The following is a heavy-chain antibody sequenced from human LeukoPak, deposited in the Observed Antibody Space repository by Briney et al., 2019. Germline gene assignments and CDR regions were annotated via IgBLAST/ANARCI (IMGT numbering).Heavy chain of an antibody. J-gene: IGHJ1*01. CDR1: GFTVRNNA. Sequence: GGSLRLSRAASGFTVRNNAMSWVRQAPRKGLAWVSVIYVGGGTYHTDSVKGRFSISRDNSKNTVYLQMNSLRAEDTAVYYCARALKYDSDSANEYYFQHWGQGTLVTVSS. V-gene: IGHV3-66*01. CDR2: IYVGGGT. D-gene: IGHD3-22*01. CDR3: ARALKYDSDSANEYYFQH.